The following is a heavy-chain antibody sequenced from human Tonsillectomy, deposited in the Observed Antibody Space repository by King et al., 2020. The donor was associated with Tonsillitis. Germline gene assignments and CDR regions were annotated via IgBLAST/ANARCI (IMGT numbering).Heavy chain of an antibody. V-gene: IGHV3-30*01. CDR3: ARSGGYEWWSFDY. Sequence: VQLVESGGGVVQPGRSLRLSCAASGFTFSSYAMHWVRQAPGKGLEWVAVISYDGRNKYYADSVKGRFTISRDNSKNTLYLQMNSLGAEDTAVYFCARSGGYEWWSFDYWGQGTLVTVSS. D-gene: IGHD5-12*01. CDR2: ISYDGRNK. J-gene: IGHJ4*02. CDR1: GFTFSSYA.